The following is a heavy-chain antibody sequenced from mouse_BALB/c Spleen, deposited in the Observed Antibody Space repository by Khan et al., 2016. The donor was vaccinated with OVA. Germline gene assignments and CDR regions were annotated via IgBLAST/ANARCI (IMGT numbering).Heavy chain of an antibody. J-gene: IGHJ2*01. CDR2: INPYNGDT. D-gene: IGHD4-1*01. V-gene: IGHV1S136*01. Sequence: VQLQQSGPELVKPGASVKMSCKASGYTFTNYVLHWVKQKPGQGLEWIGYINPYNGDTKYNEKFKGKATLASDRSSITAYMELSSLTSEDSAVYYCARGNWQSYYFDYWGQGTTLTLSS. CDR1: GYTFTNYV. CDR3: ARGNWQSYYFDY.